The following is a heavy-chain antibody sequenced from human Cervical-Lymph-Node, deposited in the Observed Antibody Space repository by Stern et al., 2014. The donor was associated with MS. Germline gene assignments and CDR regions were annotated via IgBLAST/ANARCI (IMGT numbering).Heavy chain of an antibody. CDR3: ARGWPRGWMVDY. CDR1: GYTFTTYW. V-gene: IGHV5-51*01. Sequence: EVQLVQSGAEVRKPGESLKISCKGSGYTFTTYWIGWVRQMPGRGLEPIGIVYPRDSETRYSPSFQGQVTISVDKSISTAYLQWMSLKASDSAMYYCARGWPRGWMVDYWGQGTPVTVSA. D-gene: IGHD5-12*01. J-gene: IGHJ4*02. CDR2: VYPRDSET.